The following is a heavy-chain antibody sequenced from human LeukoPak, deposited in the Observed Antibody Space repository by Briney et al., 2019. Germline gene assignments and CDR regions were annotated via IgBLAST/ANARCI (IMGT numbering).Heavy chain of an antibody. CDR3: AREMEDSSPGWWYFDL. CDR2: IYHSGST. Sequence: KPSETLSLTCAVSGYSISSGYYWGWIRPPPGKGLEWIGSIYHSGSTYYNPSLKSRVTISVGTSKNQFSLKLSSVTAADTAVYYCAREMEDSSPGWWYFDLWGRGTLVTVSS. D-gene: IGHD6-13*01. CDR1: GYSISSGYY. J-gene: IGHJ2*01. V-gene: IGHV4-38-2*02.